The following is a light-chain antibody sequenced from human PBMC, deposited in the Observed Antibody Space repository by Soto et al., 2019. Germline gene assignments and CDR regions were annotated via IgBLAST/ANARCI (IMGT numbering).Light chain of an antibody. CDR3: HQYDNWPKT. J-gene: IGKJ5*01. CDR2: GAS. V-gene: IGKV3-15*01. CDR1: QSVSSN. Sequence: EIMLTPSPATLSVSTGERATLSCRASQSVSSNLAWYQQKPGQAPRLLIYGASTRATGIPARFSGSGSGTEFTLTISSLQSEDFAVYYCHQYDNWPKTFGQGTRLEIK.